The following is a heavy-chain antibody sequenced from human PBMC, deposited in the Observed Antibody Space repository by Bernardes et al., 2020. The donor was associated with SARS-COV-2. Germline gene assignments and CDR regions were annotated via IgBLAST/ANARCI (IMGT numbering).Heavy chain of an antibody. J-gene: IGHJ4*03. CDR1: GGSISSSTYY. V-gene: IGHV4-39*01. CDR2: IYYTGST. Sequence: SETLSLTCTVSGGSISSSTYYWGWIRQSPGKGLEWIGTIYYTGSTYYNPSLKSRVTISVDTSKNQFSLRLTSVTAADTSMYYCARAPPEAVAGMGLFDSWGQGTTVTVSS. CDR3: ARAPPEAVAGMGLFDS. D-gene: IGHD6-19*01.